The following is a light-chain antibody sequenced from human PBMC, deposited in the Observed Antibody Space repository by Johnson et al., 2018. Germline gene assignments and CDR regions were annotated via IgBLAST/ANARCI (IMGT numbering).Light chain of an antibody. V-gene: IGLV1-51*02. Sequence: QSVLTQPPSVSAAPGQKVTISCSGSSSNIGNNYVSWYQQLPGTAPQLLIYENNKRPSGIPDRFSGSTSGTSATLGITGLQTGDEADYYCGTWDSSLRAGNVFGTGTKVTVL. CDR3: GTWDSSLRAGNV. CDR1: SSNIGNNY. CDR2: ENN. J-gene: IGLJ1*01.